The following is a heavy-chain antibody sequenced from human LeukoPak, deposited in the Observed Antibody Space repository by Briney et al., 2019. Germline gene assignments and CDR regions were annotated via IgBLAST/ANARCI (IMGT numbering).Heavy chain of an antibody. D-gene: IGHD1-26*01. J-gene: IGHJ5*02. V-gene: IGHV4-59*12. Sequence: SETLSLTCTVSGGSISSYYWSWIRQPPGKGLEWIGYIYYSGSTNYNPSLKSRVTISVDASKNQFSLKLSSVTAADTAVYYCARLTRGSYGDWFDPWGQGTLVTVSS. CDR3: ARLTRGSYGDWFDP. CDR1: GGSISSYY. CDR2: IYYSGST.